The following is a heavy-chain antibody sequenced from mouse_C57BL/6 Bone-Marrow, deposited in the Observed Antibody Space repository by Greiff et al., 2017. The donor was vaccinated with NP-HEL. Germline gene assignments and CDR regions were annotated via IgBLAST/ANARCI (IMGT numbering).Heavy chain of an antibody. D-gene: IGHD2-4*01. Sequence: EVKLMESGPGMVKPSQSLSLTCTVTGYSITSGYDWHWIRHFPGNKLEWMGYISYSGSTNYNPSLKSRISITHDTSKNHFFLKLNSVTTEDTATYYCARAMITRAMDYWGQGTSVTVSS. V-gene: IGHV3-1*01. CDR1: GYSITSGYD. CDR3: ARAMITRAMDY. J-gene: IGHJ4*01. CDR2: ISYSGST.